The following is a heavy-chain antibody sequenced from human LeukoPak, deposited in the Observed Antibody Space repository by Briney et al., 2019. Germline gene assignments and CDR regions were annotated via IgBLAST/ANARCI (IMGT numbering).Heavy chain of an antibody. CDR2: ISAYNGNT. Sequence: GASVKVSCKGSGYTFTSYGINWVRQAPGQGLEWMGWISAYNGNTNYAQKLQGRVTMTRDTSTSTVYMELSSLRSEDTAVYYCARDFDPYSSSWYKVYYYYGMDVWGQGTTVTVSS. CDR1: GYTFTSYG. CDR3: ARDFDPYSSSWYKVYYYYGMDV. J-gene: IGHJ6*02. V-gene: IGHV1-18*04. D-gene: IGHD6-13*01.